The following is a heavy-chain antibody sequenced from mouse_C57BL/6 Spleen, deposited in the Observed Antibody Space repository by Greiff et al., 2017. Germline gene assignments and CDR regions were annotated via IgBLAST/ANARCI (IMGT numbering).Heavy chain of an antibody. CDR1: GYAFSSSW. D-gene: IGHD1-1*01. J-gene: IGHJ4*01. CDR3: AREITTVDYAMDY. V-gene: IGHV1-82*01. CDR2: IYPGDGDT. Sequence: VKLMESGPELVKPGASVKISCKASGYAFSSSWMNWVKQRPGKGLEWIGRIYPGDGDTNYNGKFKGKATLTADKSSSTAYMQLSSLTSEYSAVYFCAREITTVDYAMDYWGQGTSVTVSS.